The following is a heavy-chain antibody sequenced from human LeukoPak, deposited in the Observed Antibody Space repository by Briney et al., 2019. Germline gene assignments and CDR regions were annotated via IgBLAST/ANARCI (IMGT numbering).Heavy chain of an antibody. CDR1: GFNFSSYW. Sequence: QSGGSLRLSCAASGFNFSSYWMSWVRQAPGKGLEWVANINQDGSAKYYVDSVKGRFTISKDNAKESLYLLMNSLRAEDTAVYYCARGDYYDSGTSFIDAFDIWGQGTKVTVSS. V-gene: IGHV3-7*01. D-gene: IGHD3-10*01. CDR3: ARGDYYDSGTSFIDAFDI. J-gene: IGHJ3*02. CDR2: INQDGSAK.